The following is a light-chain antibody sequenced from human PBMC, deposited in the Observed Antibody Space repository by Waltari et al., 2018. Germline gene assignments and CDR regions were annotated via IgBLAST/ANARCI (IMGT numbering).Light chain of an antibody. CDR2: EVS. CDR3: CSYAGSSTPYVV. CDR1: SRDVGSYNL. Sequence: QSALTQPASVSGSPGPSITLSCTGTSRDVGSYNLVSWYQQHPGKAPKLIIYEVSKRPSGVSNRFSGSKSGNTASLTISGLQAEDEADYYCCSYAGSSTPYVVFGGGTKLTVL. J-gene: IGLJ2*01. V-gene: IGLV2-23*02.